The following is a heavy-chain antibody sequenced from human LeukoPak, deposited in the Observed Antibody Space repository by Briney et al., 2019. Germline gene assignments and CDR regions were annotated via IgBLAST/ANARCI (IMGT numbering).Heavy chain of an antibody. CDR1: GDSISYFY. V-gene: IGHV4-4*07. CDR3: ASGRWQLVNWFDP. J-gene: IGHJ5*02. D-gene: IGHD6-13*01. Sequence: SETLSLTCSVSGDSISYFYWSWIRQAAGKGLEWIGRVSSSGSTDYNASLKSRVTISVDTSKNQFSLKLSSVTAADTAVYYCASGRWQLVNWFDPWGQGTLVTVSS. CDR2: VSSSGST.